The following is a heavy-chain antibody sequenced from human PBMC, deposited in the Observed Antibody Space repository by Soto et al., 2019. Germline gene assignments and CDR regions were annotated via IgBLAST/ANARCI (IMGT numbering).Heavy chain of an antibody. V-gene: IGHV3-23*01. J-gene: IGHJ4*02. CDR1: GFTFSSYA. CDR3: AKDPPPRIAVAGTPDY. Sequence: GGSLRLSCAASGFTFSSYAMSWVRQAPGKGLEWVSAISGSGGSTYYADSVKGRFTISRDNSKNTLYLQMNSLRAEDTAVYYCAKDPPPRIAVAGTPDYWGQGTLVTVSS. CDR2: ISGSGGST. D-gene: IGHD6-19*01.